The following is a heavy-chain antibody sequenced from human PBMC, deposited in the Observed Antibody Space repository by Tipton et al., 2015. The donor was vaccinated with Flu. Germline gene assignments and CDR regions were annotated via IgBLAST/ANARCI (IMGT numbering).Heavy chain of an antibody. CDR2: NDHSGTT. CDR1: GDSFSGYY. Sequence: TLSLTCSVSGDSFSGYYWSWIRQPPGKGLEWIAFNDHSGTTYYNPSLKSRVTISVDTSKKQVSLKLTSVTATDTAIYYCARHGSHYSFDFWGQGTLVTVSS. J-gene: IGHJ4*02. V-gene: IGHV4-59*01. D-gene: IGHD1-26*01. CDR3: ARHGSHYSFDF.